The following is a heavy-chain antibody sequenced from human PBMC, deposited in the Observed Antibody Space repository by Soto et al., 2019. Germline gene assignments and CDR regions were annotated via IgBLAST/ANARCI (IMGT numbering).Heavy chain of an antibody. CDR2: LIPLFGTT. Sequence: QVQLVQSGAEVKKPGSSVKVSCEASGGTFSGHAISWVRQAPGQGPEWMGGLIPLFGTTQHAQNFQDRLTITADTSTSTAEMELTSLRFEDTAIYYCAIGPNWGYRLDSWGQGTLVTVSS. CDR3: AIGPNWGYRLDS. J-gene: IGHJ5*01. D-gene: IGHD7-27*01. CDR1: GGTFSGHA. V-gene: IGHV1-69*06.